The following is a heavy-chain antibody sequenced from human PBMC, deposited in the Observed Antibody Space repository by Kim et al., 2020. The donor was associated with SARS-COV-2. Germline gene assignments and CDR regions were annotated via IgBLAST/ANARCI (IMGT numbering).Heavy chain of an antibody. V-gene: IGHV2-70*01. D-gene: IGHD5-18*01. J-gene: IGHJ4*02. CDR2: IDWDDDK. CDR3: ARISGFCRLDGYVAEQIDY. Sequence: SGPTLVNPTQTLTLTCTFSGFSLSTSGMCVSWIRQPPGKALEWLALIDWDDDKYYSTSLKTRLTISKDTSKNQVVLTMTNMYPVDTATYYCARISGFCRLDGYVAEQIDYWGQGTLVTVSS. CDR1: GFSLSTSGMC.